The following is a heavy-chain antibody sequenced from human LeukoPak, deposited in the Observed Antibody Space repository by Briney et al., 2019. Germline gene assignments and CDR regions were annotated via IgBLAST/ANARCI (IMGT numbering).Heavy chain of an antibody. D-gene: IGHD5-12*01. CDR2: IYYSGST. J-gene: IGHJ5*02. Sequence: SETLSLTCTVSGGSISSYYWSWIRQPPGKGLEWIGYIYYSGSTNYNPSLKSRVTISVDTSKNRFSLKLSSVTAADTAVYYCARGSIPTLLGGHVTFDPWGQGTLVAVSS. CDR1: GGSISSYY. CDR3: ARGSIPTLLGGHVTFDP. V-gene: IGHV4-59*01.